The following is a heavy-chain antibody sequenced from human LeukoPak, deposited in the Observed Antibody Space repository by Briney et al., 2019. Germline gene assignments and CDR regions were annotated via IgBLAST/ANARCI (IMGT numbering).Heavy chain of an antibody. Sequence: GGSLRLSRAASGFLFSSYGMYWVREAPGKGLEWVAVIWHDGSAEFYADSVEGRFTISRDDSKNTVHLQMNSLRVEDTALYYCAKDSRGGWSGYFDYWGQGILVTVSS. CDR1: GFLFSSYG. D-gene: IGHD6-19*01. V-gene: IGHV3-33*03. J-gene: IGHJ4*02. CDR3: AKDSRGGWSGYFDY. CDR2: IWHDGSAE.